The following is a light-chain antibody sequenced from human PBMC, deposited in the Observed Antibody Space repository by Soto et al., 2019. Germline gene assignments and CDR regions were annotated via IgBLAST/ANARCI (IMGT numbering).Light chain of an antibody. CDR3: QQRCITLYT. CDR1: QILNNC. V-gene: IGKV1-39*01. Sequence: DIQMTQSPSTLSASVGDRVTITCRASQILNNCLSCYQQNPGKAPNLLISVAFNLQSGVPSRFSGSGSGTDFTLTISSLQPEDFATYYCQQRCITLYTFGQGTRLEIK. J-gene: IGKJ2*01. CDR2: VAF.